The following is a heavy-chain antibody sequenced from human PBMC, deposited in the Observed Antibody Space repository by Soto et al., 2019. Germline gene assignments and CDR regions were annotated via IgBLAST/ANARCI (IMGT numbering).Heavy chain of an antibody. J-gene: IGHJ6*02. Sequence: GGSLRLSCAASGFTFSSYGMHWVRQAPGKGLEWVAVISYDGSNKYYADSVKGRFTISRDNSKNTLYLQMNSLRAEDTAVYYCAKDDGEPTYYYYGMDVWGQGTTVTVSS. CDR3: AKDDGEPTYYYYGMDV. V-gene: IGHV3-30*18. CDR2: ISYDGSNK. D-gene: IGHD4-17*01. CDR1: GFTFSSYG.